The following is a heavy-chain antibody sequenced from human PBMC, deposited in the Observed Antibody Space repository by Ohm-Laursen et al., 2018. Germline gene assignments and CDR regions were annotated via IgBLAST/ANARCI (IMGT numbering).Heavy chain of an antibody. CDR2: ISSSSSYI. D-gene: IGHD5-18*01. CDR3: ASIRGYSYGSDY. Sequence: SLRLSCAASGFTFSSYSMNWVRQAPGKGLEWVSPISSSSSYIYYADSVKGRFTISRDNAKNSLYLQMNSLRAEDTAVYYCASIRGYSYGSDYWGQGTLVTVSS. V-gene: IGHV3-21*01. CDR1: GFTFSSYS. J-gene: IGHJ4*02.